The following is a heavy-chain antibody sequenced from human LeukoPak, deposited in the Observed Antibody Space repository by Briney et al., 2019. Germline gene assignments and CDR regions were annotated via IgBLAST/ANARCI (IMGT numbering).Heavy chain of an antibody. CDR2: ISSSSSYI. J-gene: IGHJ6*02. V-gene: IGHV3-21*01. Sequence: GGSLRLSCAASGFTFSSYSMNWVRQAPGKGLEWVSSISSSSSYIYYADSVKGRFTISRDNAKNSLYLQMNSLRAEDTAVYYCAREPIVVVPAAIYYYGMDVWGQGTTVTVSS. CDR1: GFTFSSYS. D-gene: IGHD2-2*01. CDR3: AREPIVVVPAAIYYYGMDV.